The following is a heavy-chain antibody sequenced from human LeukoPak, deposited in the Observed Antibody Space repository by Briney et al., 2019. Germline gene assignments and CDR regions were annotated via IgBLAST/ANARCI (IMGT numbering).Heavy chain of an antibody. CDR1: EFTFSSYG. CDR3: AKDDYSNYGYFDY. J-gene: IGHJ4*02. D-gene: IGHD4-11*01. Sequence: GGSLRLSCAASEFTFSSYGMHWVRQAPGKGLEWVAVILYDGSNKYYADSVKGRFTISRDSSKNTLYLQMNSLRAEDTAVYYCAKDDYSNYGYFDYWGQGTLVTVSS. CDR2: ILYDGSNK. V-gene: IGHV3-30*18.